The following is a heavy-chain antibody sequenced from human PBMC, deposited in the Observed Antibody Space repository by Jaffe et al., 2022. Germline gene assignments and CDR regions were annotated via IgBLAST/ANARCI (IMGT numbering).Heavy chain of an antibody. CDR2: IYPGDSDT. CDR1: GYSFTSYW. CDR3: VRHEVPAAITPAVFDY. Sequence: EVQLVQSGAEVKKPGESLKISCKGSGYSFTSYWIGWVRQMPGKGLEWMGIIYPGDSDTRYSPSFQGQVTISADKSISTAYLQWSSLKASDTAMYYCVRHEVPAAITPAVFDYWGQGTLVTVSS. V-gene: IGHV5-51*01. J-gene: IGHJ4*02. D-gene: IGHD2-2*01.